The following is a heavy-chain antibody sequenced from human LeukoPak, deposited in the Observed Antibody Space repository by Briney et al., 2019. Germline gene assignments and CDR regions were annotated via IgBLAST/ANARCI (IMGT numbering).Heavy chain of an antibody. J-gene: IGHJ6*02. V-gene: IGHV3-53*01. CDR2: IYSGGST. CDR3: ARDNSGSYYYYGMDV. CDR1: GFTVSSNY. Sequence: GGSLRLSRAASGFTVSSNYMSWVRQAPGKGLEWVSVIYSGGSTYYADSVKGRFTISRDNSKNTLYLQMNSLRAEDTAVYYCARDNSGSYYYYGMDVWGQGTTVTVSS. D-gene: IGHD1-26*01.